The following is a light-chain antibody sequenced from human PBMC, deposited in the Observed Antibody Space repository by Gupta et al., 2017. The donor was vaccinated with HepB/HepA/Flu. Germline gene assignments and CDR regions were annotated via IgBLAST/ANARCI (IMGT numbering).Light chain of an antibody. J-gene: IGLJ3*02. CDR2: YDD. CDR3: AAWDDSLNGLV. V-gene: IGLV1-36*01. Sequence: QSVVTQPPSVSEAPRQRVTISCSGSWSNIGDNTVNWYQQLPGKAPKLLIYYDDLLPSGVSDRFSGSKSGTSASLTISGLQPEDEADYYCAAWDDSLNGLVFVGGTKLTVL. CDR1: WSNIGDNT.